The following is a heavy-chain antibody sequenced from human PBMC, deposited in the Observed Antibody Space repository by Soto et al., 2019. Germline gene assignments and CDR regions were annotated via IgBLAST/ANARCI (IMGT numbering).Heavy chain of an antibody. CDR2: IIPIFGTA. J-gene: IGHJ5*02. CDR1: GGTFSSYA. CDR3: ARDAREIPQYYYDSSGYYYNWFDP. Sequence: QVQLVQSGAEVKKPGSSVKVSCKASGGTFSSYAISWVRQAPGQGLEWMGGIIPIFGTANYAQKFQGRVTSTADESTSTDYMELSSLRSEDTAVYYCARDAREIPQYYYDSSGYYYNWFDPWGQGTLVTVSS. V-gene: IGHV1-69*01. D-gene: IGHD3-22*01.